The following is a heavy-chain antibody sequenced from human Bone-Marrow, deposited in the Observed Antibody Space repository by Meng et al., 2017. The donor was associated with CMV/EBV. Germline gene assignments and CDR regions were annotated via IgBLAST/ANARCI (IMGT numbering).Heavy chain of an antibody. CDR2: ISYSGTT. V-gene: IGHV4-39*07. CDR1: GGSISSGPYY. Sequence: SETLSLTCTVPGGSISSGPYYWGWIRQPPGQGLAWIASISYSGTTYYNPSLKSRVTISVDTSKNQFSLKLSSVTAADTAVYYCASMAPTEWLYEGLNAFDIWGQGTMVTVSS. CDR3: ASMAPTEWLYEGLNAFDI. D-gene: IGHD3-3*01. J-gene: IGHJ3*02.